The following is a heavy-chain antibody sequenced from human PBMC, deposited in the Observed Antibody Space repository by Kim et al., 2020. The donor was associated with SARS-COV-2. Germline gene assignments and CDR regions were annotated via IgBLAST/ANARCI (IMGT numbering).Heavy chain of an antibody. J-gene: IGHJ6*02. CDR3: ARSSYDSSGYRTGYGMDV. D-gene: IGHD3-22*01. Sequence: SRVTISVDTSKNQFSLKLSSVTAADTAVYYCARSSYDSSGYRTGYGMDVWGQGTTVTVSS. V-gene: IGHV4-59*01.